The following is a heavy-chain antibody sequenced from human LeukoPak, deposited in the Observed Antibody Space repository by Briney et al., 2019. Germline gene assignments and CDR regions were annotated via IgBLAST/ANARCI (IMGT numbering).Heavy chain of an antibody. V-gene: IGHV3-23*01. Sequence: GGSLRLSCAVSGLIFSNYATNWVRQAPGKGLEWVSAISGSGGSTYYADSVKGRFTISRDNSKNTLYLQMNSLRAEDTAVYYCAKDHDYYASGPIWGQGTMVTVSS. CDR3: AKDHDYYASGPI. CDR1: GLIFSNYA. CDR2: ISGSGGST. J-gene: IGHJ3*02. D-gene: IGHD3-10*01.